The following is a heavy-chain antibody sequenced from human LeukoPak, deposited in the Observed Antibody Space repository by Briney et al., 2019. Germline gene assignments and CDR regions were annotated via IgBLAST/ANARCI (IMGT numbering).Heavy chain of an antibody. CDR1: GFTFSDYY. CDR3: ARADRVAGPLDY. D-gene: IGHD6-19*01. Sequence: PGGSLRLSCAASGFTFSDYYMSWVRQAPGKGLEWVSYISSSGSTIYYADSVKGRFTISRDNSKNTLYLQMNSLRAEDTAVYYCARADRVAGPLDYWGQGTLVTVSS. CDR2: ISSSGSTI. J-gene: IGHJ4*02. V-gene: IGHV3-11*04.